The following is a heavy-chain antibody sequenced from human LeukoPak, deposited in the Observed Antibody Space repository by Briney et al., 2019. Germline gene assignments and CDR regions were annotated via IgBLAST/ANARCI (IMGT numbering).Heavy chain of an antibody. Sequence: SETLSLTCTVSGGSISSYYWSWIRQPPGKGLEWIGYIYYSGSTNYNPSLKSRVTISVDRSKNQFSLKLSSVTAADTAVYYCAREGDIVATLQDAFDIWGQGTMVTVSS. V-gene: IGHV4-59*12. CDR2: IYYSGST. D-gene: IGHD5-12*01. J-gene: IGHJ3*02. CDR3: AREGDIVATLQDAFDI. CDR1: GGSISSYY.